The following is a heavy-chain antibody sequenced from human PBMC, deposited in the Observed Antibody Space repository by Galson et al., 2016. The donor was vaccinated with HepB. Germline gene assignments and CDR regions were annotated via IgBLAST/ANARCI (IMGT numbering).Heavy chain of an antibody. V-gene: IGHV4-59*05. Sequence: ETLSLTCTVSGGSISTYYWNWIRQPPGKGLEWIGSSYYSGSTYYNPSLKSRVTISVDMSKNQFYLKVSSVTAADTAVYYCARLSAPAGNYWGQGTLVTVSS. CDR2: SYYSGST. CDR1: GGSISTYY. J-gene: IGHJ4*02. CDR3: ARLSAPAGNY. D-gene: IGHD6-19*01.